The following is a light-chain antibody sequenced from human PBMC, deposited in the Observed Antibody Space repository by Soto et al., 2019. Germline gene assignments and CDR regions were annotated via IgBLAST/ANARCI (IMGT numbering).Light chain of an antibody. CDR3: SSYAGSDVFV. J-gene: IGLJ1*01. CDR2: EVS. Sequence: QSVLAQPPSASGSPGQSVAISCTGTSSDVGAYNYVAWYQQHPGKVPELMIYEVSKRPSGVPDRFSGSKSGNTASLTVSGLQADDEADYYCSSYAGSDVFVFGTGTKVTVL. CDR1: SSDVGAYNY. V-gene: IGLV2-8*01.